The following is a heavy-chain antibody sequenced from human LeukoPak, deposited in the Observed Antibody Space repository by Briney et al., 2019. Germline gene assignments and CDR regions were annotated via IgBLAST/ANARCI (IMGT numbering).Heavy chain of an antibody. Sequence: GGSLRLSCAASGFTFSNYAMNWVRQAPGKGLERVSLISGSGGTTHYADSVNGRFTISRDNSESTLYLQMNSLRAEDTAIYYCAKDNELDYYGSGRPYYYGMDVWGQGTTVTVSS. D-gene: IGHD3-10*01. CDR2: ISGSGGTT. CDR1: GFTFSNYA. V-gene: IGHV3-23*01. J-gene: IGHJ6*02. CDR3: AKDNELDYYGSGRPYYYGMDV.